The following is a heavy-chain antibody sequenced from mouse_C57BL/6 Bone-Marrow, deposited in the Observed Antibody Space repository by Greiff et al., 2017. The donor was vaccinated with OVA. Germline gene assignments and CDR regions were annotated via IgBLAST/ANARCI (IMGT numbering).Heavy chain of an antibody. J-gene: IGHJ3*01. V-gene: IGHV5-15*01. CDR1: GFTFSDYG. Sequence: EVQLVESGGGLVQPGGSLKLSCAASGFTFSDYGMAWVRQAPRKGPEWVAFISNLAYSIYYADTVTGRFTISRENAKNTLYLEMSSLRSEDTAMYYCARHENYGSSAWFAYWGQGTLVTVSA. D-gene: IGHD1-1*01. CDR2: ISNLAYSI. CDR3: ARHENYGSSAWFAY.